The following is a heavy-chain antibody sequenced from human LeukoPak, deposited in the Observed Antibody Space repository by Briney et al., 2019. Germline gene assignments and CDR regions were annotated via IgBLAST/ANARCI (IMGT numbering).Heavy chain of an antibody. CDR1: GYTFTSYD. D-gene: IGHD3-22*01. J-gene: IGHJ3*02. CDR3: ARARALKRDSSVFDI. Sequence: GASVKVSCTASGYTFTSYDINWVRQATGQGLEWMGWMNPNSGNTGYAQKFQGRVTMTRNTSISTAYMELSSLRSEDTAVYYCARARALKRDSSVFDIWGQGTMVTVSS. V-gene: IGHV1-8*01. CDR2: MNPNSGNT.